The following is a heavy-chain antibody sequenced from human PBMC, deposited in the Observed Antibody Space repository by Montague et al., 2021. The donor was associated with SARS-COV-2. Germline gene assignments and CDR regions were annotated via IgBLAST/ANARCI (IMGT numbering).Heavy chain of an antibody. CDR3: ARLAGFHTYFAFDV. J-gene: IGHJ6*02. CDR1: GASISSGAYY. Sequence: TLSLTCSVSGASISSGAYYWSWIRQPAGKGLEWIGRLFVSGRTSYNPSLKSRVTMSVDASENHFSLKVTSVTVADTAVYYCARLAGFHTYFAFDVWSQGTTVAVS. CDR2: LFVSGRT. V-gene: IGHV4-61*02. D-gene: IGHD6-19*01.